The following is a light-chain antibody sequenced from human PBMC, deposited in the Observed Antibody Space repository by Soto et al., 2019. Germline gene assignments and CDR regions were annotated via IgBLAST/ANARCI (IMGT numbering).Light chain of an antibody. J-gene: IGKJ2*01. CDR2: GAS. Sequence: EIVMTQSPASLSVSPGDGATLSCRASQSVASNVAWYQQKPGQGPRLLIHGASTRAVGVPARFSGSGSGTDFTLTINSLQSEDFAVYYCQQYHNWPPQYTFGQGTKRPIK. V-gene: IGKV3-15*01. CDR3: QQYHNWPPQYT. CDR1: QSVASN.